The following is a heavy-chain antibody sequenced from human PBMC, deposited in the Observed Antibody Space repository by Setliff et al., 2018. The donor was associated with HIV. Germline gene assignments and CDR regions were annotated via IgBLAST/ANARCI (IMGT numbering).Heavy chain of an antibody. V-gene: IGHV1-69*05. CDR3: ARDFGGYCSSMSCPGLFDP. J-gene: IGHJ5*02. Sequence: SVKVSCKPSGGTFSNYGMSWVRQAPGQGLEWMGGIIPISGTANYAQKFQGRVTITTDESTSTAYMELSVLRSEDTAVYYCARDFGGYCSSMSCPGLFDPWGQGTLVTVSS. CDR2: IIPISGTA. CDR1: GGTFSNYG. D-gene: IGHD2-2*01.